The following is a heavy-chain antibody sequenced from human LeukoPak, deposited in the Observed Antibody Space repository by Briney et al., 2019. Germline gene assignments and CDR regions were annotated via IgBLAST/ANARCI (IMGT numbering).Heavy chain of an antibody. V-gene: IGHV4-39*01. Sequence: SETLSLTCTVSGGSIRSSYYYWGWIRQPPGKGLEWIGSIYDSGSTYYNPSLKSRVTISVDTSKNQFSLKLNSVTAVDTAVYYCARGRKQWRKLYYFDYWGQGTLVTVSS. CDR1: GGSIRSSYYY. CDR2: IYDSGST. D-gene: IGHD6-19*01. CDR3: ARGRKQWRKLYYFDY. J-gene: IGHJ4*02.